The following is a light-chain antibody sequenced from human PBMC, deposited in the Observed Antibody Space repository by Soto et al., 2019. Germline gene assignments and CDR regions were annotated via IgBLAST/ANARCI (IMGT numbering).Light chain of an antibody. CDR3: SSYAGSNNHVV. CDR1: SSDVGGYKY. Sequence: QSALTQPPSAYGSPGQSVTISCTGTSSDVGGYKYVSWYQQHPGKAPKLMIYEVSKRPSGVPDRFSGSKSDNTASLTVSGLQAEDEADYYCSSYAGSNNHVVFGGGTKLTVL. J-gene: IGLJ2*01. V-gene: IGLV2-8*01. CDR2: EVS.